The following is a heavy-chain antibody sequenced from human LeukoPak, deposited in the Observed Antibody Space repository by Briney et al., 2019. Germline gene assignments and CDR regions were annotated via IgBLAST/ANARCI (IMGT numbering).Heavy chain of an antibody. CDR3: ARDDYRGVTNFDP. V-gene: IGHV4-59*01. CDR2: ISYTGNT. D-gene: IGHD3-10*01. Sequence: SDTLSLTCTVSGGSLSTFYWGWVRQPPGKGLEWIGYISYTGNTNYNPSLKSRVTISVDTSKNQFSLQLTSVTAADTAVYYCARDDYRGVTNFDPWGQGTLVTVSS. CDR1: GGSLSTFY. J-gene: IGHJ5*02.